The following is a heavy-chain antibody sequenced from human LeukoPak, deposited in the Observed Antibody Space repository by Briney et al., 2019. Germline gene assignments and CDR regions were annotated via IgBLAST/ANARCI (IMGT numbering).Heavy chain of an antibody. CDR2: INWYSGSI. Sequence: PGGSLRLSCVGSGFSFDDYAMHWVRQAPGKGLEWVSGINWYSGSIGYADSVKGRFTISRDNAKNSLYLQMNSLRAEDTAVYYCAKGGEYCSSTSCYRVGLSYYMDVWGKGTTVTVSS. CDR1: GFSFDDYA. V-gene: IGHV3-9*01. D-gene: IGHD2-2*01. J-gene: IGHJ6*03. CDR3: AKGGEYCSSTSCYRVGLSYYMDV.